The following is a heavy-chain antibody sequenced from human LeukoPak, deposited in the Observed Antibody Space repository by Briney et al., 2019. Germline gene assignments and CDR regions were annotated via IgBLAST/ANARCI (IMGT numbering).Heavy chain of an antibody. CDR2: ISGYNGNT. D-gene: IGHD6-13*01. V-gene: IGHV1-18*01. J-gene: IGHJ4*02. Sequence: ASVKVSCKTSGYTFTTYGFTWVRQAPGQGLEWAGWISGYNGNTNSAQKLQGRVTLSTDPSTSTAYMELRSLRSDDSGVYYCARDGWAAPDTADYWGQGTLVTVSS. CDR1: GYTFTTYG. CDR3: ARDGWAAPDTADY.